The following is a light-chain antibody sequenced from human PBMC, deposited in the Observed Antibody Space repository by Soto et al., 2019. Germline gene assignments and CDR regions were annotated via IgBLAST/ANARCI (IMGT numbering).Light chain of an antibody. Sequence: EIVLTQSPATLSLSPGERATLSCRASQSVSRHLAWYQQKVGQSPRLLIFGASTRANGIPARFSGSGSGTEFTLSINSLQSEDFAVYYCQQYKDWPPITFGQGTRLELK. CDR2: GAS. CDR3: QQYKDWPPIT. J-gene: IGKJ5*01. V-gene: IGKV3-15*01. CDR1: QSVSRH.